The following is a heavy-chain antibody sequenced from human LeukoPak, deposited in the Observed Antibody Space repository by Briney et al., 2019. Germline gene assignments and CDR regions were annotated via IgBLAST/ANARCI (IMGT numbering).Heavy chain of an antibody. CDR1: GGSISSYY. V-gene: IGHV4-59*01. Sequence: EXXSLTCTVPGGSISSYYWSWLRQPQGKGLEWIGYIYYSGSTNYNPSLKSRVTISVDTSKNQFSLKLSSVTAADTAVYYCARAVANWVYYFDYWGQGTLVTVSS. D-gene: IGHD7-27*01. CDR3: ARAVANWVYYFDY. CDR2: IYYSGST. J-gene: IGHJ4*02.